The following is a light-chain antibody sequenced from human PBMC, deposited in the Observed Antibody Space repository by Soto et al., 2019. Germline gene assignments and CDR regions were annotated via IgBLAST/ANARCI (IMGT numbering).Light chain of an antibody. Sequence: DIQMTQSPSSLSASVGDRVTMTCRASQTISSYLNWYQQKPGKDPNLLIYAASSLQSGVPSRFIGSGSGTDFTLTINSLQPEDFAIYYCQQTYSTPRTFGQGTKVEIK. CDR2: AAS. V-gene: IGKV1-39*01. CDR1: QTISSY. CDR3: QQTYSTPRT. J-gene: IGKJ1*01.